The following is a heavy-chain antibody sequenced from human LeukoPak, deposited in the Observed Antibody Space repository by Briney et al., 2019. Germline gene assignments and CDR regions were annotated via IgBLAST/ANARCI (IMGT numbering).Heavy chain of an antibody. D-gene: IGHD2-8*01. V-gene: IGHV4-34*01. J-gene: IGHJ4*02. CDR2: MNHSGST. CDR1: GGSFSGYY. CDR3: ARFGYCTNGVCYEGLQPDY. Sequence: SETLSLTCAVYGGSFSGYYWGWIRQPPGKGLEGMGEMNHSGSTNYNPSLQSRVTISVDTSKNQFSLKLGSVTAADTAVYYCARFGYCTNGVCYEGLQPDYWGEGTLVTVST.